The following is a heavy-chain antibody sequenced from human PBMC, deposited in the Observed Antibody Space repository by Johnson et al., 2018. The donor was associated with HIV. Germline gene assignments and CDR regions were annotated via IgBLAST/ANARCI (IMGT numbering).Heavy chain of an antibody. CDR1: GFTVSSNE. D-gene: IGHD1-26*01. CDR2: ISYDGGNK. V-gene: IGHV3-30*03. Sequence: QVQLVESRGVLVQPGGSLRLSCVASGFTVSSNEMNWVRQAPGKGLEWVATISYDGGNKYYADSVKGRFTISRDNSKNTLYLQMNSLRAEDTAVYYCARPPYSGNYLAGDAFDIWGQGTAVTVSS. J-gene: IGHJ3*02. CDR3: ARPPYSGNYLAGDAFDI.